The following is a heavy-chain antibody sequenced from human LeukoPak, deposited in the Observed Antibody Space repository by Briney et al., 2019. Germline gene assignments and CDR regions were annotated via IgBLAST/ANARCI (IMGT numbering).Heavy chain of an antibody. CDR2: IGNNET. CDR1: GFPFETNA. CDR3: AKDWIQFNRVFDCFDS. D-gene: IGHD5-18*01. V-gene: IGHV3-23*01. J-gene: IGHJ4*02. Sequence: GGSLRLSCATSGFPFETNAMSWVRQAPGKGLEWVATIGNNETFYAYSVTGRFTISRDNSKTTVNLQMNRLRVEDTAIYYCAKDWIQFNRVFDCFDSWGQGTLVTVSS.